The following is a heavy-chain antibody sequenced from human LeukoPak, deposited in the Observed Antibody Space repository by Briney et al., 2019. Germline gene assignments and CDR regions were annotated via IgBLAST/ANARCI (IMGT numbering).Heavy chain of an antibody. D-gene: IGHD3-3*01. J-gene: IGHJ5*02. V-gene: IGHV4-4*07. Sequence: SETLSLTCTVSGGSISSYYWSWIRQPAGKGLEWIGRIYTSGSTNYNPSLKSRVTMSVDTSKNQFSLKLSSVTAADTAVYYCARDPSYDFWSGYNDWFDPWGQGTLVTVSS. CDR1: GGSISSYY. CDR3: ARDPSYDFWSGYNDWFDP. CDR2: IYTSGST.